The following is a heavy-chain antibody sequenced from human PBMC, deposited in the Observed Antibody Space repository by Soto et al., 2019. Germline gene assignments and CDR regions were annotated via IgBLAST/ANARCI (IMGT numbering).Heavy chain of an antibody. D-gene: IGHD1-26*01. CDR1: GFTFSTYS. Sequence: GSLRLSCAASGFTFSTYSMSWVRQAPGKGLEWVSVVGGSGKTTYYADSVKGRFTVSRDNSKNTLYLQMNSLRAEDTAVYYCAKKSSGTYPFDYWGQGTLVTVSS. CDR3: AKKSSGTYPFDY. V-gene: IGHV3-23*01. CDR2: VGGSGKTT. J-gene: IGHJ4*02.